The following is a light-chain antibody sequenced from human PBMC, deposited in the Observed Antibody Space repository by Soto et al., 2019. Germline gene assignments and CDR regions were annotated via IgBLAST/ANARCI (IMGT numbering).Light chain of an antibody. Sequence: EMVMTQSPATLSVSPGERATLSCRASQSVSSNLAWYQQKPGQAPRLLIYGASTRATGIPARFSGSGSGTEFTLTISSLQSEHFAVYHCQQYNNWPAITFGQGTRLEIK. CDR2: GAS. J-gene: IGKJ5*01. CDR1: QSVSSN. CDR3: QQYNNWPAIT. V-gene: IGKV3D-15*01.